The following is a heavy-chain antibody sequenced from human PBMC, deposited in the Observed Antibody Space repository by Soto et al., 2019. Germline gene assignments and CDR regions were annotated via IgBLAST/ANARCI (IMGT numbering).Heavy chain of an antibody. Sequence: PGGSLRLSCAASGFTFSDYCMSWIRQAPGKGLEWVSYISSSGSTIYYADSVKGRFTISRDNAKNSMFLQMNSLRAEDTAVYYCAREQQQRAKYYDGMEVWGQGTTVTVSS. V-gene: IGHV3-11*01. J-gene: IGHJ6*02. D-gene: IGHD6-13*01. CDR3: AREQQQRAKYYDGMEV. CDR1: GFTFSDYC. CDR2: ISSSGSTI.